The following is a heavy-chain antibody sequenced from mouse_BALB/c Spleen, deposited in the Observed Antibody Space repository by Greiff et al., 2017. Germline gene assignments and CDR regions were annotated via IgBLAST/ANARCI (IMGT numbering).Heavy chain of an antibody. D-gene: IGHD2-3*01. Sequence: VQLQQSGAELVKPGASVKLSCTASGFNIKDTYMHWVKQRPEQGLEWIGRIDPANGNTKYDPKFQGKATITADTSSNTAYLQLSSLTSEDTAVYYCVRGDGYYLLFAYWGQGTLVTVSA. V-gene: IGHV14-3*02. CDR1: GFNIKDTY. CDR2: IDPANGNT. CDR3: VRGDGYYLLFAY. J-gene: IGHJ3*01.